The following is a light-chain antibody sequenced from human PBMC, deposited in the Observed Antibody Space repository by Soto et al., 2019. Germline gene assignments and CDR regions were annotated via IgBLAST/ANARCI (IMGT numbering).Light chain of an antibody. CDR2: KVS. CDR3: MQATHWPST. J-gene: IGKJ5*01. CDR1: DRFVHSDGNTY. V-gene: IGKV2-30*02. Sequence: TQSPRDRATIPCRASQSFIRYFDRFVHSDGNTYLNWFQQRPGQSPRRLIYKVSNRDSGVPARFSGSGAGTDFALKSSRVEADDVGVYYCMQATHWPSTCGQGTKRDIK.